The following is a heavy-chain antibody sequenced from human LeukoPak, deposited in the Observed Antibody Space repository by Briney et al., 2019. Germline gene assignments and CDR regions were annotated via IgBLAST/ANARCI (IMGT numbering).Heavy chain of an antibody. CDR1: GGSFSGYY. Sequence: SETLSLTCAVYGGSFSGYYWSWIRQPPGKGLEWIGEINHSGSTNYNPSLKSRVTISVDTSKNQFSLKLSSVTAADTAVYYCASGYSYGYVVHWFDPWGQGTLVTVSS. V-gene: IGHV4-34*01. J-gene: IGHJ5*02. CDR3: ASGYSYGYVVHWFDP. D-gene: IGHD5-18*01. CDR2: INHSGST.